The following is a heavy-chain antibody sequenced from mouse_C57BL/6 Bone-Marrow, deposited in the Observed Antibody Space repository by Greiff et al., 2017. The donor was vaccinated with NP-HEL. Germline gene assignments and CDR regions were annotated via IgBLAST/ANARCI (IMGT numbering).Heavy chain of an antibody. J-gene: IGHJ3*01. D-gene: IGHD2-3*01. V-gene: IGHV5-4*03. CDR2: IRDGGSYT. Sequence: EVMLVESGGGLVKPGGSLKLSCAASGFTFSSYAMSWVRQTPEKRLAWVATIRDGGSYTYYPDNVKGRCTISRDNAKNNLYQQMSHLKSEDTAMYYCASYDCYYPFAYWGQGTLVTVSA. CDR1: GFTFSSYA. CDR3: ASYDCYYPFAY.